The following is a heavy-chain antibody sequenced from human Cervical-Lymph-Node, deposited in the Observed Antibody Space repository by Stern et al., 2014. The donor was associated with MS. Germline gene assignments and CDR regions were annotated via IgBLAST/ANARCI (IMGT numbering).Heavy chain of an antibody. CDR3: ARSPTIAPKFYFDY. CDR2: INPISGST. CDR1: GFTFTVSY. D-gene: IGHD6-13*01. V-gene: IGHV1-46*01. Sequence: VHLVESGAEVKKPGASVNISCKTSGFTFTVSYMHWMRQAPGHGLEWMGTINPISGSTTYAQKFQGRVTMTRDVSTSTIYMDLSSLRSEDTAVFYCARSPTIAPKFYFDYWGQGTLVTVSS. J-gene: IGHJ4*02.